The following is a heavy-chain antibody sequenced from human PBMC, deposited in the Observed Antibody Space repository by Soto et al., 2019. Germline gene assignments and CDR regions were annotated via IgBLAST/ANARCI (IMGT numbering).Heavy chain of an antibody. CDR2: IIPIFGTA. D-gene: IGHD2-2*02. CDR1: GGTFSSYA. J-gene: IGHJ6*02. CDR3: ARAWDIVVVPAAIKPLVSYYYGMDV. Sequence: VASVKVSCKASGGTFSSYAISWVRQAPGQGLEWMGGIIPIFGTANYAQKFQGRVTITADESTSTAYMELSSLRSEDTAVYYCARAWDIVVVPAAIKPLVSYYYGMDVWGQVTTVTVSS. V-gene: IGHV1-69*13.